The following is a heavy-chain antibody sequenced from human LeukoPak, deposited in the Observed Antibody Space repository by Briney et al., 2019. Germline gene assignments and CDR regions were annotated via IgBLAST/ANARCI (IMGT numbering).Heavy chain of an antibody. CDR3: AKDLHRGVAGTGFDY. J-gene: IGHJ4*02. CDR2: ISSSSSYI. D-gene: IGHD6-19*01. Sequence: GGSLRLSCAASGFTFSSYSMNWVRQAPGKGLEWVSFISSSSSYIYYADSVKGRFTISRDNSKNTLYLQMNSLRAEDTAVYYCAKDLHRGVAGTGFDYWGQGTLVTVSS. V-gene: IGHV3-21*04. CDR1: GFTFSSYS.